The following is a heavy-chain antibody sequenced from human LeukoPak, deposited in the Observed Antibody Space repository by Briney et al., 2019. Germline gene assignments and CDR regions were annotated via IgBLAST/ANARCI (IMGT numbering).Heavy chain of an antibody. J-gene: IGHJ4*02. Sequence: PGGSLRLSCAASGFTFSSYSMNWVRQAPGKGLEWVSSISSSSSYIYYADSVKGRLTISRDNAKNSLYLQMNSLRAEDTAVYYCARQNYDSSGYPYFDYWGQGTLVTVSS. CDR1: GFTFSSYS. CDR3: ARQNYDSSGYPYFDY. V-gene: IGHV3-21*01. D-gene: IGHD3-22*01. CDR2: ISSSSSYI.